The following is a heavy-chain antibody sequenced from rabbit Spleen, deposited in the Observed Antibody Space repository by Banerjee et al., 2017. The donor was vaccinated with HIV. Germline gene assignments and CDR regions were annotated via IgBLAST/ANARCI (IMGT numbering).Heavy chain of an antibody. V-gene: IGHV1S47*01. CDR2: IWNADGST. CDR1: GFDISSTYW. D-gene: IGHD5-1*01. CDR3: ARTADGSWYWYFNL. J-gene: IGHJ4*01. Sequence: EESGGGLVKPGASLTLTCTASGFDISSTYWICWVRQAPGKRPEWIACIWNADGSTYYASWVNGRFSVSRSASLNTVDLQLNSLTAADTATYFCARTADGSWYWYFNLWGPGTLVTVS.